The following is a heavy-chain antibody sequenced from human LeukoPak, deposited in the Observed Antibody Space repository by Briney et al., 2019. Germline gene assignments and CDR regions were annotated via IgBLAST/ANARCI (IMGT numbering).Heavy chain of an antibody. J-gene: IGHJ4*02. Sequence: SETLSLTCTVSGGSISSSSYYWGWIRQPPGKGLEWIGSIYYSGGTYYNPSLKSRVTISVDTSKNQFSLKLSSVTAADTSVYYCARLHDYGDYYADYWGQGTLVTVSS. V-gene: IGHV4-39*01. CDR2: IYYSGGT. CDR1: GGSISSSSYY. CDR3: ARLHDYGDYYADY. D-gene: IGHD4-17*01.